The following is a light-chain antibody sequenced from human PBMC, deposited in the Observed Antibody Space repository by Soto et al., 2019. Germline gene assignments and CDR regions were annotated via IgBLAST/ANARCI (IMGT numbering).Light chain of an antibody. V-gene: IGKV4-1*01. CDR3: QQYYSARLS. CDR1: QSLLYSSSNKNY. CDR2: WAS. Sequence: DIVMTQSPDSLAVSLGERATINCKSSQSLLYSSSNKNYLAWYQQKPGQSPKLLIYWASTRETGVPDRFSGSGSWPDFTLTISSLQAEDGAVYYCQQYYSARLSFGGGTKVEIK. J-gene: IGKJ4*01.